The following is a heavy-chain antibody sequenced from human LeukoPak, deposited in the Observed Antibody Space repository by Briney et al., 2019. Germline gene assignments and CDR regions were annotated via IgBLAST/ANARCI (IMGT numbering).Heavy chain of an antibody. Sequence: SETLSLTCTVSGGSISSSYYYWGWIRQPPGKGLEWIGTIYYSGSTYYNPSLKSRVTISVDTSANQFSLKLSSVTAPDTAVYYCARHGGSWTFDYWGQGTLVTVSS. CDR3: ARHGGSWTFDY. CDR2: IYYSGST. V-gene: IGHV4-39*01. CDR1: GGSISSSYYY. J-gene: IGHJ4*02. D-gene: IGHD6-13*01.